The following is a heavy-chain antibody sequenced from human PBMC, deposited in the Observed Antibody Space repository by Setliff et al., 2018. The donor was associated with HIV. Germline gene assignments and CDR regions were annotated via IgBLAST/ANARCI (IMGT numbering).Heavy chain of an antibody. D-gene: IGHD3-10*01. CDR3: AHIRVSSGSYSWFDP. CDR2: IYWDGEK. V-gene: IGHV2-5*02. J-gene: IGHJ5*02. CDR1: GFSLSTSGVG. Sequence: SGPTLVNPTQTLTLTCTFSGFSLSTSGVGVGWIRQPPGKALEWLALIYWDGEKRSSPALKSRLTITKDTSKNQVVLTMTNLDPVDTATYYCAHIRVSSGSYSWFDPWGQGTLVTVSS.